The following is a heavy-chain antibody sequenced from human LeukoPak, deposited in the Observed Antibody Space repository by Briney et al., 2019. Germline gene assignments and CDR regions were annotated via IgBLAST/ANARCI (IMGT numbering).Heavy chain of an antibody. V-gene: IGHV4-59*01. CDR2: IYYSGST. D-gene: IGHD3-16*01. CDR1: GGSISSYY. CDR3: AGEGGGMNAFDI. Sequence: SETLSLTCTVSGGSISSYYWSWIRQPPGKGLEWIGYIYYSGSTNYNPSLKSRVTISVDTSKNQFSLKLSSVTAADTAVYYCAGEGGGMNAFDIWGQGTMVTVSS. J-gene: IGHJ3*02.